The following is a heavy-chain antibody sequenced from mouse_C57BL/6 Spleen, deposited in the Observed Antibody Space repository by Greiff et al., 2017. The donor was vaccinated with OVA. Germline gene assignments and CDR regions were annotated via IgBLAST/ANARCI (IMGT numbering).Heavy chain of an antibody. V-gene: IGHV1-53*01. J-gene: IGHJ2*01. CDR3: ARSPYYYGSSYDY. Sequence: VQLQQPGTELVKPGASVKLSCTASGYTFTTYWMHWVKQRPGQGLEWIGNINPSNGGTNYNAKFTCKSTLTVDKAASTAYMQLSSLTSEDSAVYYCARSPYYYGSSYDYWGQGTTLTVSS. CDR2: INPSNGGT. D-gene: IGHD1-1*01. CDR1: GYTFTTYW.